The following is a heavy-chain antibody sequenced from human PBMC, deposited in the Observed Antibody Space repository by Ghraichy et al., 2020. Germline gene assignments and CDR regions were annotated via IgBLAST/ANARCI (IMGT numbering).Heavy chain of an antibody. J-gene: IGHJ5*02. CDR1: GGSFSGYY. CDR2: INHSGST. D-gene: IGHD3-10*01. Sequence: SETLSLTCAVYGGSFSGYYWSWIRQPPGKGLEWIGEINHSGSTNYNPSLKSRVTISVDTSKNQFSLKLSSVTAADTAVYYCARVGTYVLLWFGESRYNWFDPWGQGTLVTVSS. CDR3: ARVGTYVLLWFGESRYNWFDP. V-gene: IGHV4-34*01.